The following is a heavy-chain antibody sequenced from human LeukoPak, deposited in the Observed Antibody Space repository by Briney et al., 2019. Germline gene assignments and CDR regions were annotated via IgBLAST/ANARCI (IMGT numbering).Heavy chain of an antibody. Sequence: SETLSLTCTVSGDSIRNYYWSWIRRPPGKGLEWIGYIYHSGNTNYNPSLKSRLTMSIDTSKNQFSLKLNSVTAADTAVYFCARGNYGSGSYYVVQFDYWGQGVLVSVSS. CDR2: IYHSGNT. CDR1: GDSIRNYY. D-gene: IGHD3-10*01. V-gene: IGHV4-59*01. CDR3: ARGNYGSGSYYVVQFDY. J-gene: IGHJ4*02.